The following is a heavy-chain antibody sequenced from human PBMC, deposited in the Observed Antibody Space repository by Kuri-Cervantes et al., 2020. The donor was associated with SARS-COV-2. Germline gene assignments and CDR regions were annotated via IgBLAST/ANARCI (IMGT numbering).Heavy chain of an antibody. CDR2: ISAYNGNT. Sequence: ASVKVSCKASGYTFTSYGISWVRQAPGQGLEWMGWISAYNGNTNYAQKLQGRVTMTTDTSTSTAYMELRSLRSDDTAVYYCARGPYSPLRRDDYYYDSSVPWYYYYGMDVWGQGTTVTVSS. D-gene: IGHD3-22*01. CDR3: ARGPYSPLRRDDYYYDSSVPWYYYYGMDV. V-gene: IGHV1-18*04. J-gene: IGHJ6*02. CDR1: GYTFTSYG.